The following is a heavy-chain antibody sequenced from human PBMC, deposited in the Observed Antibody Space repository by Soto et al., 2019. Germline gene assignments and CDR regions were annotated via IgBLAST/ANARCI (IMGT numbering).Heavy chain of an antibody. CDR2: INHSGST. Sequence: SETLSLTCAVYGGSFSGYYWSWIRQPPGKGLEWIGEINHSGSTNYNPSLKSRVTISVDTSKNQFSLKLSSVTAADTAVYYCARGRGTGTTYYYYGMDVWGQGTTVTVSS. V-gene: IGHV4-34*01. D-gene: IGHD1-7*01. CDR3: ARGRGTGTTYYYYGMDV. J-gene: IGHJ6*02. CDR1: GGSFSGYY.